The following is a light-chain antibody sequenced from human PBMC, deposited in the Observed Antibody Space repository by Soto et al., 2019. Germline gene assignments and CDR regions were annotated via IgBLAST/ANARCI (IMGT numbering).Light chain of an antibody. V-gene: IGLV2-14*03. CDR3: SSYTSTSSLGV. Sequence: QSVLTQPASVSGSPGQWITISCTGTSSDVGGYNYVSWYQQHPGKAPKLMIYEVSNRPSGVSNRFSGSKSGNTASLTISGLHAEDEADYYCSSYTSTSSLGVFGTGTKLTVL. J-gene: IGLJ1*01. CDR2: EVS. CDR1: SSDVGGYNY.